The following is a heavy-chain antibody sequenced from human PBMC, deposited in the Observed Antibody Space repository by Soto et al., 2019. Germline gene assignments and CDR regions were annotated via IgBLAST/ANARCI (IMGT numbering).Heavy chain of an antibody. CDR3: ARGESMLPSVLTSPLDY. CDR2: IYSTGSN. J-gene: IGHJ4*02. D-gene: IGHD3-16*01. CDR1: GDAISNDNYY. Sequence: QVQLQESGPGLVKPSQTLSLICTVSGDAISNDNYYWSWIRQPPGKGLEWIGYIYSTGSNTYNPSLRSRLTMSIDPSKRHFSLKLTSVTAADTAVYYCARGESMLPSVLTSPLDYWGQGTLVTVSS. V-gene: IGHV4-30-4*08.